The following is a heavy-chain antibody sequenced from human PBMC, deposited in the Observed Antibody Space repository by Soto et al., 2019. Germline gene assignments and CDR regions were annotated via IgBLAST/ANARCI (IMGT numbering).Heavy chain of an antibody. V-gene: IGHV1-2*02. CDR1: GYPVTAYY. CDR3: ARGGGVGVAGSAAFDM. Sequence: QLHLVQSGAVVKKPGASVTVSCSASGYPVTAYYMHWVRQAPGRGLEWMGGINPATGAAKYTQTFQGRVTKTRDTSTSTVFMALSGLTSEDTAVFYCARGGGVGVAGSAAFDMWGQGTLVTVSS. D-gene: IGHD3-3*01. J-gene: IGHJ3*02. CDR2: INPATGAA.